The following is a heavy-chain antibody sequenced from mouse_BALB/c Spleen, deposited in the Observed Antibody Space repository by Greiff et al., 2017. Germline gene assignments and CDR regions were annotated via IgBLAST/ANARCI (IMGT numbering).Heavy chain of an antibody. J-gene: IGHJ4*01. V-gene: IGHV1-87*01. D-gene: IGHD2-2*01. CDR2: IYPGDGDT. CDR1: GYTFTSYW. CDR3: ARDGYDGHYAMDY. Sequence: QVQLQQSGAELARPGASVKLSCKASGYTFTSYWMQWVKQRPGQGLEWIGAIYPGDGDTRYTQKFKGKATLTADKSSSTAYIQLSSLASEDSAVYYCARDGYDGHYAMDYWGQGTSVTVSS.